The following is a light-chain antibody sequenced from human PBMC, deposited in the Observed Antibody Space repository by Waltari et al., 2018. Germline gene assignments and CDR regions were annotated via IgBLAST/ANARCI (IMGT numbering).Light chain of an antibody. CDR1: SGAVTSGHY. V-gene: IGLV7-46*01. CDR2: DTR. CDR3: LLSYSGARV. J-gene: IGLJ3*02. Sequence: QAVVTQEPSLTVSPGGTVTPTCGSSSGAVTSGHYPYWFQQKPGQAPRTLIYDTRNKHSWTPARFSGSLFGGKAALTLSGAQPEDEANYYCLLSYSGARVFGGGTKLTVL.